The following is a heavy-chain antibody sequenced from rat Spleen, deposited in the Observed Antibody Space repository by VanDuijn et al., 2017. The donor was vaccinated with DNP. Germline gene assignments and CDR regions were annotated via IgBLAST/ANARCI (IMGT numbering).Heavy chain of an antibody. D-gene: IGHD1-7*01. Sequence: EVQLVESGGGLVQPGRSLKLSCVVSGYIFGDYAMAWVRQAPKKGLEWVATVIYDGSRTYYRNSVKGRFTISRDNAKSTLYLQMNSLRSEDTATYYCTTRYYGYDLDYWGQGVMVTVSS. V-gene: IGHV5-17*01. J-gene: IGHJ2*01. CDR2: VIYDGSRT. CDR3: TTRYYGYDLDY. CDR1: GYIFGDYA.